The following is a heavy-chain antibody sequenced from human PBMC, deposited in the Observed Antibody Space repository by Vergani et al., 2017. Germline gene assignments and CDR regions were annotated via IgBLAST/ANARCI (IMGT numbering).Heavy chain of an antibody. CDR3: ARDPRNYYDSSGYRGFFDY. CDR2: IWYDGSNK. V-gene: IGHV3-33*01. D-gene: IGHD3-22*01. Sequence: QVQLVESGGGVVQPGRSLRLSCAASGFTFSSYGMHWVRQAPGKGLEWVAVIWYDGSNKYYADSVKGRFTISRDNSKNTLYLHMNSLRAEDTAVYYCARDPRNYYDSSGYRGFFDYWGQGTLVTVSS. CDR1: GFTFSSYG. J-gene: IGHJ4*02.